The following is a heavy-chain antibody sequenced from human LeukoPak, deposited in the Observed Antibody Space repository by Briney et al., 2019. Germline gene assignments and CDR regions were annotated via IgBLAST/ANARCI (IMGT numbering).Heavy chain of an antibody. D-gene: IGHD4-17*01. CDR1: GFTFSSYA. Sequence: GGSLRLSCAASGFTFSSYAMSWVRQAPGKGLEWVSAITGSGDSTYYADSVKGRFSISRDNAKNSLYLQMNSLRAEDTAVYYCARDRDYGDPHNWFGPWGQGTLVSVSS. CDR3: ARDRDYGDPHNWFGP. V-gene: IGHV3-23*01. J-gene: IGHJ5*02. CDR2: ITGSGDST.